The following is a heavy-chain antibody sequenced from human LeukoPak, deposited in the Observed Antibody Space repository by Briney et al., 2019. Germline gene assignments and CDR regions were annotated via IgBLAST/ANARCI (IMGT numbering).Heavy chain of an antibody. CDR3: ARAITMVRGVIRY. Sequence: ASVKVSCKASGYTFTSYDINWVRQATGKGLEWMGWMNPNSGNTGYAQKLQGRVTMTRNTSISTAYMELSSLRSEDTAVYYCARAITMVRGVIRYWGQGTLVTVSS. V-gene: IGHV1-8*01. D-gene: IGHD3-10*01. CDR2: MNPNSGNT. J-gene: IGHJ4*02. CDR1: GYTFTSYD.